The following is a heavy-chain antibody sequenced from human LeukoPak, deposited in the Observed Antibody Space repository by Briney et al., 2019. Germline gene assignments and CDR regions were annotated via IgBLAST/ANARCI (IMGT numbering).Heavy chain of an antibody. CDR1: GFTFSNAW. Sequence: GGSLRLSCAASGFTFSNAWMNWVRQAPGKGLEWVCRIKTKSDGGTTDYTAPVKGRFTISRDDSKNTLYLQMHSLKIEDTAMYYCAGDYDHFDVWGRGTLVTVSS. CDR2: IKTKSDGGTT. J-gene: IGHJ2*01. V-gene: IGHV3-15*01. CDR3: AGDYDHFDV. D-gene: IGHD4-17*01.